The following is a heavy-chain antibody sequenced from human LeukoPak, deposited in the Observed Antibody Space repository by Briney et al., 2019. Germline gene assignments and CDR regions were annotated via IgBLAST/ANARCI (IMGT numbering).Heavy chain of an antibody. D-gene: IGHD5-18*01. V-gene: IGHV3-53*01. J-gene: IGHJ4*02. CDR1: EFTVSSNY. CDR3: AKNGGYSYGLYYFDY. CDR2: ISSGDVT. Sequence: GGSLRLSCAASEFTVSSNYMSWVRQAPGKGLEWVSSIISSGDVTYYADSLKGRFTISRDNSKNMVYLQMDSLRAEDSAVYYCAKNGGYSYGLYYFDYWGQGTLVTVSS.